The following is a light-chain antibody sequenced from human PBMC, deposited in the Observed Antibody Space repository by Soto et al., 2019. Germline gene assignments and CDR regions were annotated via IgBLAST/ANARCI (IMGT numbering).Light chain of an antibody. CDR1: SSNSGSNY. Sequence: QSVLTQPPSASGTPGQRVTISCSGSSSNSGSNYVYWYQQLPGTAPKLLIYRNNQRPSGVPDRFSGSKSGTSASLAISGLRSEDEADYYCAAWDDSLSANVVFGGGTKVTVL. CDR2: RNN. V-gene: IGLV1-47*01. CDR3: AAWDDSLSANVV. J-gene: IGLJ2*01.